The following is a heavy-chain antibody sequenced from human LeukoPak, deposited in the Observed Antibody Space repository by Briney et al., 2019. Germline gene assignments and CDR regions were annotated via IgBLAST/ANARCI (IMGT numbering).Heavy chain of an antibody. CDR2: ISAYNGNT. V-gene: IGHV1-18*01. CDR3: ARDVDIVVVVAASSFDY. D-gene: IGHD2-15*01. Sequence: ASVKVSCKASGYTFTSYGISWVRQAPGQGLEWMGWISAYNGNTNYAQKPQGRVTMTTDTSTSTAYMELRSLRSDDTAVYYCARDVDIVVVVAASSFDYWGQGTLVTVSS. J-gene: IGHJ4*02. CDR1: GYTFTSYG.